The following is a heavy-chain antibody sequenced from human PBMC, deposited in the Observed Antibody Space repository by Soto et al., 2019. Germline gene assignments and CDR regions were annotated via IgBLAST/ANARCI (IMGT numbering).Heavy chain of an antibody. Sequence: LRLSCAASGFTFSSYSMSWVRQAAGKGLEWVSAISGSGGSTYYADSVKGRFTISRDNSKNTLYLQMNSLRAEDTAVYYCAKDKSSGWLEYFQHWGQGTLVTVSS. J-gene: IGHJ1*01. CDR2: ISGSGGST. CDR3: AKDKSSGWLEYFQH. D-gene: IGHD6-19*01. V-gene: IGHV3-23*01. CDR1: GFTFSSYS.